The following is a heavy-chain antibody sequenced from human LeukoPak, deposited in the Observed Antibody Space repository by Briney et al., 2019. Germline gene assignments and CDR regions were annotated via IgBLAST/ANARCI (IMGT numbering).Heavy chain of an antibody. CDR3: ARDGNYYYYMDV. Sequence: GGSLRLSCAASGFTFSSHWMSWVCQAPGKGLEWVANIKQDGSEKYYVDSVKGRFTISRDNAKNSLYLQMNSLRAEDTAVYYCARDGNYYYYMDVWGKGTTVTVSS. CDR2: IKQDGSEK. D-gene: IGHD2-15*01. V-gene: IGHV3-7*01. J-gene: IGHJ6*03. CDR1: GFTFSSHW.